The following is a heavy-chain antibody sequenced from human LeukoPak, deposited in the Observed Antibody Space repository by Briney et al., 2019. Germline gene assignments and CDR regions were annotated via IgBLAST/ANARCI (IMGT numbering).Heavy chain of an antibody. CDR2: VGGSDSLT. CDR1: AFTFSTYA. CDR3: AKDRMTGYSIFH. D-gene: IGHD5-18*01. V-gene: IGHV3-23*01. Sequence: GGSLRLSCAASAFTFSTYAMSWVRQAPGKGLEWVSSVGGSDSLTYYADSVKGRFTISRDNSKNTLYLQMDSLRAEDTAVYYCAKDRMTGYSIFHWGQGTLVTVSS. J-gene: IGHJ4*02.